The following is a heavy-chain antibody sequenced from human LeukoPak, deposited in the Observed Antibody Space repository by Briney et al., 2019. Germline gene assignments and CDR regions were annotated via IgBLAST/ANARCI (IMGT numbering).Heavy chain of an antibody. CDR1: GYSISSDYY. V-gene: IGHV4-38-2*02. Sequence: SETLSLTCTVSGYSISSDYYWGRIRQPPGKGLEWIGSIYDSGNTYYNPSLKSRVTMSVDMSKNQFSLKLSSVTAADTAVYYCTRETYYYDSSAYVIDYWGQGTLVTVSS. J-gene: IGHJ4*02. D-gene: IGHD3-22*01. CDR3: TRETYYYDSSAYVIDY. CDR2: IYDSGNT.